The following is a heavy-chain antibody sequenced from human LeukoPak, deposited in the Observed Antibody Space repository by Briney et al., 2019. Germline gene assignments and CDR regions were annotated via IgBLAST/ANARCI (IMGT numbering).Heavy chain of an antibody. V-gene: IGHV3-48*03. D-gene: IGHD6-13*01. CDR3: ARHGAVSVSSWYFDY. Sequence: GGSLRLSCAASGFTFSSYEMNWVRQAPGKGLEWVSYISSSGSTIYYADSAKGRFTISRDNAKNSLYLQMNSLRAEDTAVYYCARHGAVSVSSWYFDYWGQGTLVTVSS. CDR2: ISSSGSTI. CDR1: GFTFSSYE. J-gene: IGHJ4*02.